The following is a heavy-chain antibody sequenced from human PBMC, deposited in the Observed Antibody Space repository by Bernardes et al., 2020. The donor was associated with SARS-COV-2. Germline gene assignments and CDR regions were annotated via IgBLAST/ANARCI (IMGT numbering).Heavy chain of an antibody. CDR1: GFTVISNY. J-gene: IGHJ6*02. CDR2: IYSGGST. D-gene: IGHD3-10*01. V-gene: IGHV3-66*01. Sequence: GSLILSCSASGFTVISNYMSWVRQAPGKGLEWVSVIYSGGSTYYADSVKGRFTISRDNSKNTLYLQMNSLRAEDTAVYYCARERLWSTTTDGMDVWGQGTTVTVSS. CDR3: ARERLWSTTTDGMDV.